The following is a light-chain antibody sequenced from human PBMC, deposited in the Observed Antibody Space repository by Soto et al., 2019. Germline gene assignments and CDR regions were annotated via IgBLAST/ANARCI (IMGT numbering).Light chain of an antibody. CDR1: NSDVGSYNY. J-gene: IGLJ1*01. CDR2: DVS. Sequence: SALTQPASVSGSPGQSITISCTGTNSDVGSYNYVSWYQQHPGKAPKLMIYDVSNRPSGVSNRFSGSKSGNTASLTISGLQADDEADFYCSSYTSNNTLVFGTGTMVTVL. CDR3: SSYTSNNTLV. V-gene: IGLV2-14*01.